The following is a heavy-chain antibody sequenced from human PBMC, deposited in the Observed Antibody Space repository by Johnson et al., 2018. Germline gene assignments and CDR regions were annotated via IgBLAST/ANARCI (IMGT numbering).Heavy chain of an antibody. CDR3: GGVLPSGRGELRFGTPKYNYYYMDV. V-gene: IGHV3-48*02. D-gene: IGHD1-7*01. J-gene: IGHJ6*03. CDR2: ISSSSSPI. Sequence: VQLVQSGGGLVQPGGSLRLSCAASGFTFSNYNMNWVRQAPGKGLEWVSYISSSSSPIYYAASVKGRFTISRDNAKNSMYLQMNSLRDEDTALYYCGGVLPSGRGELRFGTPKYNYYYMDVWGRGTTVTVSS. CDR1: GFTFSNYN.